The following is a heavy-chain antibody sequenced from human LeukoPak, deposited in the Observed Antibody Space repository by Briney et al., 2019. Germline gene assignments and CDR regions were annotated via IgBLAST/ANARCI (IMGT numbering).Heavy chain of an antibody. CDR2: ISWDGGYS. CDR1: GFTFDDYT. J-gene: IGHJ4*02. CDR3: AKDYPGYKGLDY. V-gene: IGHV3-43*01. D-gene: IGHD5-24*01. Sequence: GGSLRLSCVASGFTFDDYTMHWVRQAPGKGLEWVSLISWDGGYSYYADSVKGRFTISRDNSKNSLYLQMSSLRTEDTALYYCAKDYPGYKGLDYWGQGTLVTISS.